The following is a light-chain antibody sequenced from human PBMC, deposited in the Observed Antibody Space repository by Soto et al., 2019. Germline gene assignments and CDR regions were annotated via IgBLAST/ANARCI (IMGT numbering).Light chain of an antibody. CDR2: DVT. Sequence: QSVLTQPASVSGSPGQSITISCTGTSSDVGGYNSVSWYRQDPGKAPKLMIYDVTNRPSGVSNRFSGSKSGNTASLTISGLQAEDEADYYCSSFKSSITYVFGTGTKGTVL. CDR3: SSFKSSITYV. V-gene: IGLV2-14*01. J-gene: IGLJ1*01. CDR1: SSDVGGYNS.